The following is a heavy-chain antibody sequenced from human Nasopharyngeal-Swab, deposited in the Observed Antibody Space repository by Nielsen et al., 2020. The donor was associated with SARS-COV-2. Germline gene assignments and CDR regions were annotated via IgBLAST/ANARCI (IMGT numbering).Heavy chain of an antibody. V-gene: IGHV3-23*01. J-gene: IGHJ5*02. Sequence: GGSLRLSCAASGFTLSSYAMSWVRQAPGKGLEWVSAISGSGGSTYYADSVKGRFTISRDNSKNTLYLQMYSLRAEDTAVYYCARGHERIVIVPAALDPWGQGTLVTVSS. CDR2: ISGSGGST. D-gene: IGHD2-2*01. CDR3: ARGHERIVIVPAALDP. CDR1: GFTLSSYA.